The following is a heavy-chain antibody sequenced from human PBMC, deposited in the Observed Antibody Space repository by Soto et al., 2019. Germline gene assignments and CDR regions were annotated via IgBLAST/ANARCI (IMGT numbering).Heavy chain of an antibody. CDR1: GGSLTGYY. Sequence: SETLSLTCVVYGGSLTGYYWSWIRQPPGRGLEWIGEINPTGSPKYNPSLMSRVTISVDTSKNRFSMKLSSVTAADTAVFYCARSREQWLVDAFDIWGQGTMVTVSS. V-gene: IGHV4-34*01. CDR3: ARSREQWLVDAFDI. D-gene: IGHD6-19*01. CDR2: INPTGSP. J-gene: IGHJ3*02.